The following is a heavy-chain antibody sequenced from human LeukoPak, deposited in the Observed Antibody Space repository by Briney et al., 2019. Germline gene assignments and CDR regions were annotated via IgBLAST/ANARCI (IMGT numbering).Heavy chain of an antibody. CDR1: GFTFSNAW. V-gene: IGHV3-15*01. D-gene: IGHD3-3*01. Sequence: GGSLRLSCAASGFTFSNAWMSWVRQAPGKGLEWVGRIKSKTDGGTTDYAAPVKGRFTISRDDSKNTLYLQMNSLKTEDTAVYYCTTDSYYDFWSGYLAFDIWGQGTMVTVSS. J-gene: IGHJ3*02. CDR2: IKSKTDGGTT. CDR3: TTDSYYDFWSGYLAFDI.